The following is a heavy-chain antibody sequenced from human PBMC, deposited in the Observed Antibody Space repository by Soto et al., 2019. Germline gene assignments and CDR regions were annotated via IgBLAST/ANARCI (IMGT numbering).Heavy chain of an antibody. J-gene: IGHJ5*01. D-gene: IGHD1-26*01. CDR2: IGGGNTDR. CDR3: AKDAVSYNGKWDWFDS. CDR1: RFIFSDYA. Sequence: DVQLLESGGGLVQPGGSLTLSCAASRFIFSDYAMNWVRQAPGKGLEWVSSIGGGNTDRYYADSVKGRFISSRDNSKNTMYVQMNSLRDDDTAVYYCAKDAVSYNGKWDWFDSWGQGTLVTVSS. V-gene: IGHV3-23*01.